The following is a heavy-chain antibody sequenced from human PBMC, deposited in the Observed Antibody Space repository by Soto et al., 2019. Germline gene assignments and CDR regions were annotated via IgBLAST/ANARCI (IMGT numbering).Heavy chain of an antibody. CDR3: ARERVITGTTSYFDY. J-gene: IGHJ4*02. CDR2: IYYSGST. Sequence: SETLSLTCTVSGGSISSYYWSWIRQPPGKGLEWIGYIYYSGSTSYNPSLKSRVTISVDTSKNQFSLKLSSVTAADTAVYYCARERVITGTTSYFDYWGQGTLVTVSS. D-gene: IGHD1-7*01. CDR1: GGSISSYY. V-gene: IGHV4-59*01.